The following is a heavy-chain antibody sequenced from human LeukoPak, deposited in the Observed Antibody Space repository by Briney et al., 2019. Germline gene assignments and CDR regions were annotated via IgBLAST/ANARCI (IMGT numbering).Heavy chain of an antibody. J-gene: IGHJ3*02. D-gene: IGHD5-12*01. Sequence: GGSLRLSCAASGFTFSSYAMSWVRQAPGKGLEWVSAISGSGGSTYYADSVKGRFTISRDNSKNTLYLQMNSLRAEDTAVYYCAKTQSRTREREMWLRLKRGFFGAFDIWGQGTMVTVSS. V-gene: IGHV3-23*01. CDR3: AKTQSRTREREMWLRLKRGFFGAFDI. CDR1: GFTFSSYA. CDR2: ISGSGGST.